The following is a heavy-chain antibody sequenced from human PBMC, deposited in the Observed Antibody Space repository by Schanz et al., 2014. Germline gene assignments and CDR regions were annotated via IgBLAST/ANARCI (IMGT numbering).Heavy chain of an antibody. V-gene: IGHV3-20*04. Sequence: EVQLVESGGRVERPGGSLRLSCAASGFIFDDYGMSWVRQVPGKGLEWVSGINWNGGDTSYADSVKGRFIISRDNAKNSLYLEMNSLRAGDTAVYYCAKDGRLPYYGTGSDFDYWGQGTLVAVSS. D-gene: IGHD3-22*01. CDR1: GFIFDDYG. CDR2: INWNGGDT. J-gene: IGHJ4*02. CDR3: AKDGRLPYYGTGSDFDY.